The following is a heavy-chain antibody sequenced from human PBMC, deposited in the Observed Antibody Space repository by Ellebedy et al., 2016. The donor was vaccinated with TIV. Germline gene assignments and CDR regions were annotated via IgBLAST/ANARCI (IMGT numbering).Heavy chain of an antibody. Sequence: PGGSLRLSCAASGFTFSTYTMNWVLQAPGKGLEWVSYISSTSSTIYYADSVRGRFAISRDNAKNSLYLQMNSLRAEDTALYYWARGVDTALVEHFQHWGQGTLVTVSS. CDR1: GFTFSTYT. J-gene: IGHJ1*01. CDR2: ISSTSSTI. CDR3: ARGVDTALVEHFQH. D-gene: IGHD5-18*01. V-gene: IGHV3-48*04.